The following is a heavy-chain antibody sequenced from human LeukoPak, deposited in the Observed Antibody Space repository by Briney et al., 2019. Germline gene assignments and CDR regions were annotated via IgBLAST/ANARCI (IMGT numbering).Heavy chain of an antibody. CDR1: GFSLSTSGVG. CDR3: THISTTVTTD. CDR2: IYWDDDK. Sequence: SGPTLVNPTQTLTLTCTFSGFSLSTSGVGVGWIRQPPKKTLERLALIYWDDDKRYNPSLKSRLTITKDTSKNQVVLTMTNMDPVDTATYFCTHISTTVTTDWGQGTLVTVSS. D-gene: IGHD4-11*01. J-gene: IGHJ4*02. V-gene: IGHV2-5*02.